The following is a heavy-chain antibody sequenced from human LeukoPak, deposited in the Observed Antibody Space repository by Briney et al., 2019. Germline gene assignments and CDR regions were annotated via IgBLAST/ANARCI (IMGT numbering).Heavy chain of an antibody. CDR3: ARDGVPMVRGVYLSDY. CDR2: IWYDGSNK. CDR1: GFTFSSYG. D-gene: IGHD3-10*01. Sequence: GGSLRLSCAASGFTFSSYGMHWVRQAPGKGLEWVAVIWYDGSNKHYADSVKGRFTISRDNSKNTLYLQMNSLRAEDTAVYYCARDGVPMVRGVYLSDYWGQGTLVTVSS. V-gene: IGHV3-33*01. J-gene: IGHJ4*02.